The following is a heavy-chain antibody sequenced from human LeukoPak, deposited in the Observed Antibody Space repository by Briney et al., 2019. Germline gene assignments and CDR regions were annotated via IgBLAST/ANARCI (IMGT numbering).Heavy chain of an antibody. J-gene: IGHJ5*02. CDR3: ARDLPFRDGDCP. Sequence: SETPSLTCTVSGGSISSYYWSWIRQPPGKGLEWIGYIYYSGSTNYNPSLKSRVTISVDTSKNQFSLKLSSVTAADTAVYYCARDLPFRDGDCPWGQGTLVTVSS. CDR1: GGSISSYY. V-gene: IGHV4-59*01. D-gene: IGHD2-15*01. CDR2: IYYSGST.